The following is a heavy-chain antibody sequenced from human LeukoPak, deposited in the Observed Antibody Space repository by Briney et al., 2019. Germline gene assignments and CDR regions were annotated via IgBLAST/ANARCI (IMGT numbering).Heavy chain of an antibody. Sequence: PSETLSLTCIVSGGSISSISSNNYHWGWIRQPPGKGLEWIGSIYYSGSTYYNPSLKSRVTISVDTSKNQFSLKLSSVTAADTAVYYCARTRSSGWPYYYYYGMDVWGQGTTVTVSS. D-gene: IGHD6-19*01. J-gene: IGHJ6*02. CDR2: IYYSGST. CDR3: ARTRSSGWPYYYYYGMDV. CDR1: GGSISSISSNNYH. V-gene: IGHV4-39*07.